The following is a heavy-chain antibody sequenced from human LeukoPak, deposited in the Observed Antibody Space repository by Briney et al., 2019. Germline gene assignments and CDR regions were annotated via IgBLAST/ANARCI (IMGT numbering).Heavy chain of an antibody. CDR3: ARLGGATDTTGYFDY. Sequence: SETLSLTCTVSGGSISSSSYYWGWIRQPPGKGLEWVGSIYYSGSTYYNPSLKSRVTISVDTSKNQFSLKLSSVTAADTAVYYCARLGGATDTTGYFDYWGQGTLVTVSS. CDR2: IYYSGST. CDR1: GGSISSSSYY. J-gene: IGHJ4*02. D-gene: IGHD1-26*01. V-gene: IGHV4-39*07.